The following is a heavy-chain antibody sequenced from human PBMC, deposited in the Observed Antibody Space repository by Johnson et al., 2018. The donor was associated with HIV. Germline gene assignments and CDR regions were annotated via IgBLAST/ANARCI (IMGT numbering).Heavy chain of an antibody. CDR2: IRYDGSNK. V-gene: IGHV3-30*02. CDR3: TKMGALGAFDI. D-gene: IGHD3-16*01. J-gene: IGHJ3*02. Sequence: VQLVESGGGLVKPGGSLRLSCRASGFPFSNAWMNWVRQAPGKGLEWVAFIRYDGSNKYYVDSVKGRFTISRDNSKNTLSLQMNSLRDEDTAVYYCTKMGALGAFDIWGQGTMVTVSS. CDR1: GFPFSNAW.